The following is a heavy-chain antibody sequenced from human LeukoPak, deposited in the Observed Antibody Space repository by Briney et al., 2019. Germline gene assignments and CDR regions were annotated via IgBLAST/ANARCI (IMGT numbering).Heavy chain of an antibody. V-gene: IGHV1-2*02. D-gene: IGHD7-27*01. CDR2: INPNSGGT. CDR3: ARGPPWGYYMDV. CDR1: GYTFTGYY. Sequence: ASVKVSCKASGYTFTGYYMHWVRQAPGQGLEWMGWINPNSGGTNYAQKFQGRVTMTRDTSISTAYMELSRLRSDDTAVYYCARGPPWGYYMDVWGKRTTVTVSS. J-gene: IGHJ6*03.